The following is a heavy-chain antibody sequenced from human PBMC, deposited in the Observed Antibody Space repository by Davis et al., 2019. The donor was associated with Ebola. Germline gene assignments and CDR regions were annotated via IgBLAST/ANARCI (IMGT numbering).Heavy chain of an antibody. CDR3: VRGANRALDY. V-gene: IGHV6-1*01. J-gene: IGHJ4*03. Sequence: HSQTLSLTCAISGDSVSSNSAAWNWIRQSPLRGLEWLGTTYYRSKWFSDYAVSVKSRISINPDTSKNQLSLHLNSVTPEDTAIYYCVRGANRALDYWGQGTLVTVSS. CDR2: TYYRSKWFS. CDR1: GDSVSSNSAA.